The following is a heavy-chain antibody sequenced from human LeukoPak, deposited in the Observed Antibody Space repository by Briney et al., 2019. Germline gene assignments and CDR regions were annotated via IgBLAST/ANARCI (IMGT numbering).Heavy chain of an antibody. CDR3: ARDYVGVAGTFDY. CDR1: VGPFSGSY. V-gene: IGHV4-34*01. J-gene: IGHJ4*02. Sequence: PSETLSLTCAVYVGPFSGSYWSWIRQPPGKGLEWIGEIKQSGSTNYNPSLMSRDSISVDPYKNQFALKLASVTAADTVVLFGARDYVGVAGTFDYWGQGTLVTVSS. D-gene: IGHD6-19*01. CDR2: IKQSGST.